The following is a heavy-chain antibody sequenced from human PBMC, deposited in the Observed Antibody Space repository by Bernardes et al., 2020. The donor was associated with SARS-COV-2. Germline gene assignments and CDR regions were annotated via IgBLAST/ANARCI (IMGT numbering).Heavy chain of an antibody. CDR2: ITSTNDV. J-gene: IGHJ4*01. CDR3: ARDGGHRRFDR. Sequence: GGSLRLSCAASGFTFSDYHMNWLRQAPGRGLEWISYITSTNDVVYADSVRGRFTISRDNAKNSLHLQMNSLRAEDTAVYYCARDGGHRRFDRWGHGTLVTVSA. D-gene: IGHD3-16*01. CDR1: GFTFSDYH. V-gene: IGHV3-11*01.